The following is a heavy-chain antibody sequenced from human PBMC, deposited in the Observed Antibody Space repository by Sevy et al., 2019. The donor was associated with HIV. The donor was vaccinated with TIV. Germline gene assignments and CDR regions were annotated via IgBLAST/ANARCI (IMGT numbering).Heavy chain of an antibody. CDR3: AKELRGYSYGAAFDY. V-gene: IGHV3-23*01. CDR2: ISGSGGST. J-gene: IGHJ4*02. CDR1: GFTFSSYA. D-gene: IGHD5-18*01. Sequence: GGSLRLSCAASGFTFSSYAMSWVRQAPGKGLEWVSAISGSGGSTYYADSLKGRFSISRDNSKNTLYLQMKSLRAEDTAAYYGAKELRGYSYGAAFDYWGQGTLVTVSS.